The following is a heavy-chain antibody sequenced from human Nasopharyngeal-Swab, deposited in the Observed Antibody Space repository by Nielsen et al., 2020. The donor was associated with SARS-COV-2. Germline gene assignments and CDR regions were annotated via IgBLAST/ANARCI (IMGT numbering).Heavy chain of an antibody. D-gene: IGHD5-12*01. J-gene: IGHJ4*02. V-gene: IGHV3-30*03. Sequence: VCPAPGKGLEWVAVISYDGSNKYYEDSVKGRFTISRDNSKNTLYLQMNSLRAEDTAVYYCARGYSGYYYFDYWGQGTLVTVSS. CDR3: ARGYSGYYYFDY. CDR2: ISYDGSNK.